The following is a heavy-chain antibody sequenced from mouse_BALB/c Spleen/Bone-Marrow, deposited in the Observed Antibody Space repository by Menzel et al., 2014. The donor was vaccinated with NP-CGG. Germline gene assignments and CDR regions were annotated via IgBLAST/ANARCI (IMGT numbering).Heavy chain of an antibody. Sequence: VQRVESGPGLVAPSQSLSITCTVSGFSLTGYGVNWVRQPPGKGLEWLGMIWGDGSTDYYSALKSRLSISKDNSKSQVFLKTNSLQTDDTDRYYCARDHYYGYFDYWGQGTTLTVSS. CDR2: IWGDGST. V-gene: IGHV2-6-7*01. J-gene: IGHJ2*01. CDR1: GFSLTGYG. CDR3: ARDHYYGYFDY. D-gene: IGHD1-2*01.